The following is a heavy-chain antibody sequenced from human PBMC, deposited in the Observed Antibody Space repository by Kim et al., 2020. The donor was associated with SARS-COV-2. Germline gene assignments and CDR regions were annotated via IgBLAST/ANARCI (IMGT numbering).Heavy chain of an antibody. CDR3: ARRSGSSSGAYWFDP. D-gene: IGHD6-6*01. CDR2: ISSSSSYI. CDR1: GFTFSSHS. V-gene: IGHV3-21*01. Sequence: GGSLRLSCAASGFTFSSHSMNWVRQAPGKGLEWVSSISSSSSYIYYADSVKGRFTISRDNAKYSLYLQMISLRAEDTAVYYCARRSGSSSGAYWFDPWGQGTLVTVSS. J-gene: IGHJ5*02.